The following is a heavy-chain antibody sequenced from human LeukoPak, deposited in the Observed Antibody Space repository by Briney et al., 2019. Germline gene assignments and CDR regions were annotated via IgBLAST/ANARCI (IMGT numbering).Heavy chain of an antibody. Sequence: GGSLRLSCAASGFTFSDYYMTWIRQAPGKGLEWVSYISSSGSTIYYADSVKGRFTIPRDNSKNTLYLQMNSLRAEDTAVYYCAKWAAGLDYWGQGTLVTVSS. CDR3: AKWAAGLDY. J-gene: IGHJ4*02. CDR1: GFTFSDYY. V-gene: IGHV3-11*01. D-gene: IGHD6-13*01. CDR2: ISSSGSTI.